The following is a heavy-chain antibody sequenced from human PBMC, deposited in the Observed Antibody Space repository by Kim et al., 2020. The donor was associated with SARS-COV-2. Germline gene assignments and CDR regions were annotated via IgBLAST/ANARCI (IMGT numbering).Heavy chain of an antibody. V-gene: IGHV3-48*03. J-gene: IGHJ3*01. D-gene: IGHD3-9*01. CDR3: ATSYYDTLTGDSRACDV. CDR1: GFSFSNFD. Sequence: GGSLRLSCAASGFSFSNFDMHWVRQAPGKGLEWLADISSAGNNIYYADSVKGRFTISRDNAKNTLFLQMNSLRAEDTAVYYCATSYYDTLTGDSRACDVWGQGTLVTVSS. CDR2: ISSAGNNI.